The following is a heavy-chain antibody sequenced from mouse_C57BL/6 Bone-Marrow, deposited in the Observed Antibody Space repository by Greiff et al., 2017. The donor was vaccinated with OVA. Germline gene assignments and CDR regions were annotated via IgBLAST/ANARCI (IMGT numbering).Heavy chain of an antibody. V-gene: IGHV5-17*01. CDR3: ARGYGSSSWYFDV. J-gene: IGHJ1*03. CDR2: ISSGSSTI. Sequence: EVKLQESGGGLVKPGGSLKLSCAASGFTFSDYGMHWVRQAPEKGLEWVAYISSGSSTIYYADTVKGRFTISRDNAKNTLFLQMTSLRSEDTAMYYCARGYGSSSWYFDVWGTGTTVTVSS. D-gene: IGHD1-1*01. CDR1: GFTFSDYG.